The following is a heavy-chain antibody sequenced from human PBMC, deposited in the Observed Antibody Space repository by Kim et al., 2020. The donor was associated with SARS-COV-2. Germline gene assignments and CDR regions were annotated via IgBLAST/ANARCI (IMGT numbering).Heavy chain of an antibody. Sequence: GGSLRLSCAASGFTFSSYAMSWVRQAPGKGLEWVSAISGSGGSTYYADSVKGRFTISRDNSKNTLYLQMNSLRAEDTAVYYCAKGDRPSPLWFGESQPQYYFDYWGQGTLVTVSS. CDR1: GFTFSSYA. CDR2: ISGSGGST. D-gene: IGHD3-10*01. V-gene: IGHV3-23*01. CDR3: AKGDRPSPLWFGESQPQYYFDY. J-gene: IGHJ4*02.